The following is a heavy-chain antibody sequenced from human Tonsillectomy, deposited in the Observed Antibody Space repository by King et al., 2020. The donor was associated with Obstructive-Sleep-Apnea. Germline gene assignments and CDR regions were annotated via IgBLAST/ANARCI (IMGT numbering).Heavy chain of an antibody. J-gene: IGHJ4*02. CDR2: ISYDGSNK. Sequence: VQLVESGGGVVQPGRSLRLSCAASGFTFSSYAMHWVRQDPGKGLEWVAVISYDGSNKYYADSVKGRFTISRDNSKNTLSLQMNSLRGEDAAVYYCGREWLRSLDYWGQGTLVTVSS. CDR1: GFTFSSYA. D-gene: IGHD5-12*01. CDR3: GREWLRSLDY. V-gene: IGHV3-30-3*01.